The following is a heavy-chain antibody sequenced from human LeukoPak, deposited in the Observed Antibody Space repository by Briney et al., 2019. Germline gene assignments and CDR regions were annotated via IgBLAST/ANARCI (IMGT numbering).Heavy chain of an antibody. CDR1: GDSISSYY. CDR3: ARDPSASKGYFQD. V-gene: IGHV4-59*01. CDR2: IYDSGIT. J-gene: IGHJ1*01. Sequence: PSETLSLTCTVSGDSISSYYWTWIRQSPGKGLEWIGYIYDSGITNYNPSLKSRVTISVDTSKDQFSLKLNSVTAADSAVYYCARDPSASKGYFQDWGQGTLVTVSS.